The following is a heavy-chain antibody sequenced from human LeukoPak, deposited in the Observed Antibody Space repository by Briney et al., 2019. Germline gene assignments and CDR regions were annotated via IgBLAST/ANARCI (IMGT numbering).Heavy chain of an antibody. V-gene: IGHV3-30*02. CDR2: IRYDGSNK. D-gene: IGHD3-10*01. CDR3: GRGSGSPFLIDY. J-gene: IGHJ4*02. CDR1: GFTFSSYG. Sequence: GGSLRLSCAASGFTFSSYGMHWVRQAPGKGLEWVAFIRYDGSNKYYADSVKGRFTISRDNSKNTLYLQMNSLRAEDTAVYYCGRGSGSPFLIDYWGQGTLVTVSS.